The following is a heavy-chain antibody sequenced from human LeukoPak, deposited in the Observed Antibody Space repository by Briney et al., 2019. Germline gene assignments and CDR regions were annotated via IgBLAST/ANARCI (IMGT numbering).Heavy chain of an antibody. Sequence: GGSLRLSCAASGFTFSSDGMHWVRQAPGKGLEWVAFNHFDGSNKYYADSVKGRFTISRDNSKNTLYLQMNSLRAEDTAVYYCANARREYQLLYGTAEYYFDYWGQGTLVTVSS. J-gene: IGHJ4*02. CDR2: NHFDGSNK. V-gene: IGHV3-30*02. CDR1: GFTFSSDG. CDR3: ANARREYQLLYGTAEYYFDY. D-gene: IGHD2-2*02.